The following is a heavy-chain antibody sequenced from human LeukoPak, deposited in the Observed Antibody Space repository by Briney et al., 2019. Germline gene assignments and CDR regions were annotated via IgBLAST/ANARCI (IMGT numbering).Heavy chain of an antibody. J-gene: IGHJ5*02. Sequence: SVTVSCKASGGTFSSYAISWVRQAPGQGLEWMGRIIPILGIANYAQKFQGRVTITADKSTSTAYMELSSLRSEDTAVYYCARDPLLNWNYERSWFDPWGQGTLVTVSS. V-gene: IGHV1-69*04. D-gene: IGHD1-7*01. CDR1: GGTFSSYA. CDR3: ARDPLLNWNYERSWFDP. CDR2: IIPILGIA.